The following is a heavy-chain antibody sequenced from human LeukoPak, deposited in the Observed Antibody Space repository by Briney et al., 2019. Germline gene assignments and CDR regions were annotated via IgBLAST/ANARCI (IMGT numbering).Heavy chain of an antibody. CDR3: ATEPRITGTTTDY. Sequence: ASVKVSCKASGYTFTGYYMHWVRQAPGQGLEWMGWINPNSGGTNYAQKFQGWVTMTRDTSISTAYMELSSLRSEDTAVYYCATEPRITGTTTDYWGQGTLVTVSS. J-gene: IGHJ4*02. D-gene: IGHD1-7*01. CDR1: GYTFTGYY. CDR2: INPNSGGT. V-gene: IGHV1-2*04.